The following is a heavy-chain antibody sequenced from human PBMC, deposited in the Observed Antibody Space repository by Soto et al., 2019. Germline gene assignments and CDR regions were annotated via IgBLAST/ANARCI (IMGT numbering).Heavy chain of an antibody. CDR2: INYSGST. CDR3: ARDTNVDTAMAHDAFDI. CDR1: GGSISSSY. Sequence: SETLSLTCTVSGGSISSSYWSWIRQPPGKELEYIGYINYSGSTNYNPSLKSRITINPDTSKNQFSLQLNSVTPEDTAVYYCARDTNVDTAMAHDAFDIWGQGTMVTVSS. D-gene: IGHD5-18*01. V-gene: IGHV4-59*12. J-gene: IGHJ3*02.